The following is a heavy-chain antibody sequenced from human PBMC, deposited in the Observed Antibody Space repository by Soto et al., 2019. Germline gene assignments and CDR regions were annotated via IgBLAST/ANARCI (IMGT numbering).Heavy chain of an antibody. V-gene: IGHV1-18*01. Sequence: ASVKVSCKASGYTFSGSVMHWVRQAPGQGLEWMGWISAYNGNTNYAQKLQGRVTMTTDTSTSTAYMELRSLRSDDTAVYYCARDRRWYSGSYGYYFDYWGQGTLVTVSS. D-gene: IGHD1-26*01. CDR3: ARDRRWYSGSYGYYFDY. CDR2: ISAYNGNT. J-gene: IGHJ4*02. CDR1: GYTFSGSV.